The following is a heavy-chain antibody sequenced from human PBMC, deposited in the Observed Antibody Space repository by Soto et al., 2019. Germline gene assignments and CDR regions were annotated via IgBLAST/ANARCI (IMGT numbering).Heavy chain of an antibody. CDR1: GFTFTRYS. V-gene: IGHV3-21*06. Sequence: GGSLRLSCAASGFTFTRYSMNWVRQAPGKGLEWVSSISSTTNYIYYGDSMKGRFTISRDNAKNSLYLEMNSLRAEDTAVYYCARESEDLTSNFDNWGQGTLVTVSS. J-gene: IGHJ4*02. CDR2: ISSTTNYI. CDR3: ARESEDLTSNFDN.